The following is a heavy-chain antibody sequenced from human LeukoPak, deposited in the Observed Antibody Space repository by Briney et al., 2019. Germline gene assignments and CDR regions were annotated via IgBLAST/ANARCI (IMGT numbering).Heavy chain of an antibody. CDR1: GFTFSSYA. V-gene: IGHV3-23*01. CDR3: AKDSAYTMVQGVALDY. CDR2: ISGSGGST. D-gene: IGHD3-10*01. Sequence: PGGSLRLSCAASGFTFSSYAMSWVRQAPGKGLEWVSTISGSGGSTYYADSVKGRFTISRDNSKNTLYLQMNSLRAEDTAVYYCAKDSAYTMVQGVALDYWGQGTLVTVSS. J-gene: IGHJ4*02.